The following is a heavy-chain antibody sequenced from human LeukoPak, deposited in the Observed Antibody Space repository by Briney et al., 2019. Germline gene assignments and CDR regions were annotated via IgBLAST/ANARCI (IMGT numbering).Heavy chain of an antibody. V-gene: IGHV1-8*01. D-gene: IGHD4-23*01. CDR1: GYTFTSYD. Sequence: ASVKVSCKASGYTFTSYDINWVRQATGQGLEWMGWMNPNSGNTGYAQKFQGRVTMTRNTSISTAYMELSSLRSGDTAVYHCARGPNKYDGGNSGSAWFDPWGQGTLVTVSS. CDR3: ARGPNKYDGGNSGSAWFDP. CDR2: MNPNSGNT. J-gene: IGHJ5*02.